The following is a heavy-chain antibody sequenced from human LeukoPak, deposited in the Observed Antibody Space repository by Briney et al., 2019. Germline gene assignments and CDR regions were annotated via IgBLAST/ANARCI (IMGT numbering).Heavy chain of an antibody. CDR2: FTGSGGSI. J-gene: IGHJ4*02. CDR1: GFTLSDSV. CDR3: ASARGYDFWSGYYPPRD. Sequence: GSLRLSCEASGFTLSDSVMHWVRQAPGKGLEWVSSFTGSGGSIYYADSVKGRFTISRDNSKNTLYLQMNSLRAEDTAVYYCASARGYDFWSGYYPPRDWGQGTLVTVSS. V-gene: IGHV3-23*01. D-gene: IGHD3-3*01.